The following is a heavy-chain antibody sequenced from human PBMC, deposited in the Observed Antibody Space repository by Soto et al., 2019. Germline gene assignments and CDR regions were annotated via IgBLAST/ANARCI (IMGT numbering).Heavy chain of an antibody. D-gene: IGHD3-3*01. CDR3: TKDRDFWSDYNPPSVFDP. Sequence: GGSLRLSCAASGFNFNIYGMHWVRQAPGKGLEWVAVISFDGSNRLYADSVKGRFTVSRDNSKNMVYLQMNSLRDEDTAVYYCTKDRDFWSDYNPPSVFDPWGRGILVTVSS. CDR1: GFNFNIYG. V-gene: IGHV3-30*18. CDR2: ISFDGSNR. J-gene: IGHJ5*02.